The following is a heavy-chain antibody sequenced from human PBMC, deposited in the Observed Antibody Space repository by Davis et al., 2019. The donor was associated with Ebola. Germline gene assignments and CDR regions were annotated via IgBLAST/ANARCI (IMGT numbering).Heavy chain of an antibody. J-gene: IGHJ4*02. CDR2: INHSGST. CDR1: GGSFSGYY. D-gene: IGHD4-17*01. V-gene: IGHV4-34*01. CDR3: ARSPGDYGDYALGY. Sequence: SETLSLTCAVYGGSFSGYYWSWIRQPPGKGLEWIGEINHSGSTNYNPSLKSRVTISVDKSKNQFSLKLSSVTAADTAVYYCARSPGDYGDYALGYWGQGTLVTVSS.